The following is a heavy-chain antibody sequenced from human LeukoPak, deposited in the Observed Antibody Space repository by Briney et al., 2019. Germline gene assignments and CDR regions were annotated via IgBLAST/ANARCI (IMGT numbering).Heavy chain of an antibody. D-gene: IGHD3-22*01. Sequence: GGSLRLSCAASGFTFSSYGMHWVRQAPGKGLEWVAVISYDGSNKYYADSVKGRFTISRDNSKNTLYLQMNSLRAEDTAVYYCARSSGQSPPSDYWGQGTLVTVSS. J-gene: IGHJ4*02. CDR1: GFTFSSYG. CDR2: ISYDGSNK. CDR3: ARSSGQSPPSDY. V-gene: IGHV3-30*03.